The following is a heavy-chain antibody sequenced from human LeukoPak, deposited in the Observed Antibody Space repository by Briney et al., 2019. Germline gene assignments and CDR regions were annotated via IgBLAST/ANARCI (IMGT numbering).Heavy chain of an antibody. CDR2: ISYDGSNK. V-gene: IGHV3-30*03. J-gene: IGHJ4*02. D-gene: IGHD2-2*03. Sequence: GRSLRLSCAASGFTFSSHGMHWVRQAPAKGLGWEAVISYDGSNKNYADSVKGRFTISRDSSKNTLYLQMNALRVEDTAVYYCTSPPLGYCHSSSCRFDYWGQGTLVTVSS. CDR3: TSPPLGYCHSSSCRFDY. CDR1: GFTFSSHG.